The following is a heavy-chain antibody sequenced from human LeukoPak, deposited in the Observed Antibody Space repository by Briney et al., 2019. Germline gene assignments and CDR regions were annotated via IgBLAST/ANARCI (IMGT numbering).Heavy chain of an antibody. Sequence: GGSLRLSCAASGFTFSSYAMSWVRQAPGKGLEWVSAISCGGSTFYADSVKGRFTISVDNSKNTLYLQMNSLRAEDTAVYYCAKCLGGSGSYSWYFDLWGRDTLVTVSS. D-gene: IGHD1-26*01. CDR1: GFTFSSYA. CDR2: ISCGGST. J-gene: IGHJ2*01. V-gene: IGHV3-23*01. CDR3: AKCLGGSGSYSWYFDL.